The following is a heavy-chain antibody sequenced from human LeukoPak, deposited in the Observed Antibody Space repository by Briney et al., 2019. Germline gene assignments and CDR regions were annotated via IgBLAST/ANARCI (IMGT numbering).Heavy chain of an antibody. J-gene: IGHJ3*02. D-gene: IGHD6-13*01. CDR2: IIPIFGTA. Sequence: PEASVKVSCKASGGTFSNYAISWVRQAPGQGLEWMGGIIPIFGTANYAQKFQGRVTITTDESTSTVYMEVSSVRFEDTAVYYCAKDWASSSWSRDAFDIWGQGTVVTVSS. V-gene: IGHV1-69*05. CDR1: GGTFSNYA. CDR3: AKDWASSSWSRDAFDI.